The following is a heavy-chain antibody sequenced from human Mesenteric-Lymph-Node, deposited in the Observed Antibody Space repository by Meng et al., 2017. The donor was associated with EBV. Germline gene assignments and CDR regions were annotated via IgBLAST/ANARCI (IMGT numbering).Heavy chain of an antibody. CDR3: TKTYYDEKT. CDR2: INQSGST. D-gene: IGHD3-3*01. Sequence: QGQLQQWVAGLLTPSHTLSLTCAAYGVTFSGYSWTWIRQPPGKGPEWIGEINQSGSTNYSPPLKSRVTISVDTSKTQFSLNLRSVTAADTAVYYWTKTYYDEKTWGQGTLVTVSS. V-gene: IGHV4-34*08. CDR1: GVTFSGYS. J-gene: IGHJ5*02.